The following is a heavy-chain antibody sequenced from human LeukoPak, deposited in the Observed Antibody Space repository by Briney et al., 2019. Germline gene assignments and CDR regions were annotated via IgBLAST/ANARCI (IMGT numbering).Heavy chain of an antibody. V-gene: IGHV4-59*01. J-gene: IGHJ6*03. D-gene: IGHD3-10*01. CDR1: GGSISSYY. CDR2: IYYSGST. Sequence: SGTLSLTCAVSGGSISSYYWSWIRQPPGKGLEWIGYIYYSGSTNYNPSLKSRVTISVDTSKNQFSLKLSSATAADTAVYYCARGGSGPYYYYYMDVWGKGTTVTISS. CDR3: ARGGSGPYYYYYMDV.